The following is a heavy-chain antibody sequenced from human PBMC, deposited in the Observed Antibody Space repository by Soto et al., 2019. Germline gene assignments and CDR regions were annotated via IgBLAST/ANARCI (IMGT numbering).Heavy chain of an antibody. V-gene: IGHV5-51*01. Sequence: GESLKISCKVSGDSFTSYWIGWVRQMPGKGLEWMGIIYPGDSDTRYSPSFQGHVTISADKSISTAYLQWSSLKASDTAMYYCARGTVVVPAAIGGYYYYGMDVWGQGTTVTVSS. CDR3: ARGTVVVPAAIGGYYYYGMDV. CDR1: GDSFTSYW. CDR2: IYPGDSDT. J-gene: IGHJ6*02. D-gene: IGHD2-2*02.